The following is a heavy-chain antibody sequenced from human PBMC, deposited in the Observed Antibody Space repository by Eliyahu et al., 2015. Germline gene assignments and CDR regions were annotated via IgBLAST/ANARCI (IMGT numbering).Heavy chain of an antibody. V-gene: IGHV4-39*01. CDR1: GGXISSSSYY. CDR2: IYYSGST. J-gene: IGHJ6*03. CDR3: APSSIAARPRSGYMDV. D-gene: IGHD6-6*01. Sequence: QLQLQESGPGLVKPSETLSLTCTVSGGXISSSSYYWGWIRQPPGKGLEWIGSIYYSGSTYYNPSLKSRVTISVDTSKNQFSLKLSSVTAADTAVYYCAPSSIAARPRSGYMDVWGKGTTVTVSS.